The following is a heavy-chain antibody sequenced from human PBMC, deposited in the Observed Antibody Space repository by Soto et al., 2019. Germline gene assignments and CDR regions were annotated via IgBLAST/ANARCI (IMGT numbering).Heavy chain of an antibody. CDR3: ARRRYCGADCYSKYYYGMDV. CDR1: GSTFSSYT. V-gene: IGHV1-69*02. J-gene: IGHJ6*02. Sequence: QVQLVQSGAEMKRPGSSVKVSCQASGSTFSSYTVSWVRQAPGQGLEWMGRIIPVPGVTNYAQKFKGRVTITADKSKATXYXQLSSLRSGDTAVYYCARRRYCGADCYSKYYYGMDVWGQGTTVTVSS. CDR2: IIPVPGVT. D-gene: IGHD2-21*02.